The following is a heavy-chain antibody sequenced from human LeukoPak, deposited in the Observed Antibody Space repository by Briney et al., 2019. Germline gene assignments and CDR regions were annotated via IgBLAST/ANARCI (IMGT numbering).Heavy chain of an antibody. V-gene: IGHV1-18*01. CDR3: ARDGLEYYYDSSGYYFSDY. CDR2: ISAYNGNT. D-gene: IGHD3-22*01. CDR1: GYTFTSYG. Sequence: ASVKVSCKASGYTFTSYGISWVRQAPGQGLEWMGWISAYNGNTNYAQKLQGRVTMTTDTSTSTAYMELRSLSSDDTAVYYCARDGLEYYYDSSGYYFSDYWGQGTLVTVSS. J-gene: IGHJ4*02.